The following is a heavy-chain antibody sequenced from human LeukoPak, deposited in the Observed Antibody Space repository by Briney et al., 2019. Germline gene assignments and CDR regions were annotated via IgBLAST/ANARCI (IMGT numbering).Heavy chain of an antibody. V-gene: IGHV3-23*01. Sequence: GGSLRLSCAGSGFTFSSYAMTWVRQAPGKGLEWGSGISGSGGGTYYADSVKGRFTISRDNSKSTLYLQMNSLRAEGTAIYYCAKESGYCSGGNCYRMFDPWGQGTLVTVSS. CDR1: GFTFSSYA. J-gene: IGHJ5*02. D-gene: IGHD2-15*01. CDR3: AKESGYCSGGNCYRMFDP. CDR2: ISGSGGGT.